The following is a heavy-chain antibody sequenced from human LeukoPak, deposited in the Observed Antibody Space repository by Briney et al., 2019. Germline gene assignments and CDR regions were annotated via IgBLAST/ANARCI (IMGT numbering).Heavy chain of an antibody. D-gene: IGHD4-23*01. J-gene: IGHJ4*02. CDR3: ARATPFNSPEDY. CDR1: GYTFTSYY. V-gene: IGHV1-2*02. Sequence: ASVKVSCKASGYTFTSYYMHWVRQAPGRGLEWMGWINPNSGGTNYAQKFQGRVTMTRDTSISTAYMELSRLRSDGTAVYYCARATPFNSPEDYWGQGTLVTVSS. CDR2: INPNSGGT.